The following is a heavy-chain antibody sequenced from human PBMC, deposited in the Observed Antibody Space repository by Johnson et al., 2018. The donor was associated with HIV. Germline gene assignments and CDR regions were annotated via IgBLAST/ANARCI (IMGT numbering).Heavy chain of an antibody. CDR2: IRYDGSNT. CDR3: ATTGGCAALDS. J-gene: IGHJ3*02. CDR1: GFTFSSYG. V-gene: IGHV3-30*02. Sequence: QVQLVESGGGVVQPGGSLRLSCAASGFTFSSYGMHWVRQAPGKGLEWVAFIRYDGSNTYYADSVKGRFTLSRDNSKNTLYLQMNSRRVDDTAVYYCATTGGCAALDSGGQGTMVTVSS. D-gene: IGHD2-15*01.